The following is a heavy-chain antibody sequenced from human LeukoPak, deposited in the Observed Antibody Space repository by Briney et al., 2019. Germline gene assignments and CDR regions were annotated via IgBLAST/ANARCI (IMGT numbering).Heavy chain of an antibody. CDR3: ARGVGYCSGGSCYEVYDY. CDR1: GYSFTSYW. D-gene: IGHD2-15*01. J-gene: IGHJ4*02. CDR2: IYPGDSDT. V-gene: IGHV5-51*01. Sequence: GESLKISCKGSGYSFTSYWIGWVRQMPGKGLEWMGIIYPGDSDTRYSPSFQGQVTISAYKSIIIGYLEWSSLKASDTAMYYCARGVGYCSGGSCYEVYDYWGQGALVTVSS.